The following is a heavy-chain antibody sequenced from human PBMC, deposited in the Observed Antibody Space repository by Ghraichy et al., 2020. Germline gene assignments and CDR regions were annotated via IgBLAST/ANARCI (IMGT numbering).Heavy chain of an antibody. CDR3: AIITTVEDY. Sequence: GGSLRLSCAASGVTFTNYWMHWVRQAPGKGLVWVSRIKSDETGTNYADSVRGRFTISRDNAKNTLYLQMNSLRVEDTAVYYCAIITTVEDYWGQGTLVTVSS. CDR2: IKSDETGT. CDR1: GVTFTNYW. J-gene: IGHJ4*02. V-gene: IGHV3-74*01. D-gene: IGHD4-23*01.